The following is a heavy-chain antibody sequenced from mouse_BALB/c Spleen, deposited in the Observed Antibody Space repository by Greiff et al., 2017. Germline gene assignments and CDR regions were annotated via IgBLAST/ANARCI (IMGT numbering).Heavy chain of an antibody. Sequence: EVQLMESGGGLVQPGGSLKLSCAASGFTFSSYGMSWVRQTPDKRLELVATINSNGGSTYYPDSVKGRFTISRDNAKNTLYLQMSSLKSEDTAMYYCERSLSYAMDYWGQGTSVTVSS. D-gene: IGHD6-2*01. CDR2: INSNGGST. CDR1: GFTFSSYG. CDR3: ERSLSYAMDY. V-gene: IGHV5-6-3*01. J-gene: IGHJ4*01.